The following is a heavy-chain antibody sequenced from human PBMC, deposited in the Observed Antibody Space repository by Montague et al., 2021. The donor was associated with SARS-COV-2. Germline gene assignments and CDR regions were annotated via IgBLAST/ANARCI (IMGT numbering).Heavy chain of an antibody. V-gene: IGHV4-59*01. CDR1: GGFISSYY. Sequence: SETLSLTCTVSGGFISSYYWSWIRQPPGKGLEWIGYIYYSGSTNYNPSLKSRVTISVDTSKNQFSLKLSSVTAADTAVYYCARGFDYWGQGTLVTVSS. J-gene: IGHJ4*02. CDR2: IYYSGST. CDR3: ARGFDY.